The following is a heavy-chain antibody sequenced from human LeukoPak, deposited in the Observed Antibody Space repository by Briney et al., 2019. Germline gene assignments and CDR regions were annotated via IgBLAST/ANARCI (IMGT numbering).Heavy chain of an antibody. CDR1: GFTFSSYG. V-gene: IGHV3-33*01. CDR2: IWYDGSNK. D-gene: IGHD1-26*01. CDR3: ARASGSYSPFDY. J-gene: IGHJ4*02. Sequence: GGSLRLSCAASGFTFSSYGMHWVRQAPGKGLEWVAVIWYDGSNKYYADSVKGRFTISRDNSKNTLYLQMNSLRAEDTAVYYCARASGSYSPFDYWGQGTLVTVSS.